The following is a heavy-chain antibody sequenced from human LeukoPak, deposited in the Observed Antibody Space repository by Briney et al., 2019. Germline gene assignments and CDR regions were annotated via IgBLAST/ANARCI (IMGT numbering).Heavy chain of an antibody. D-gene: IGHD3-10*01. CDR1: GGSISDYH. Sequence: TSETLSLTCTLSGGSISDYHWNWIRQPPGKGLEWVGYISYSGSTNYNPSLKTRVTISLDTSKNQFSLKLNSVTAADTAVYYCARRPGAVTLDHWGQGTLVTVSS. J-gene: IGHJ4*02. V-gene: IGHV4-59*08. CDR3: ARRPGAVTLDH. CDR2: ISYSGST.